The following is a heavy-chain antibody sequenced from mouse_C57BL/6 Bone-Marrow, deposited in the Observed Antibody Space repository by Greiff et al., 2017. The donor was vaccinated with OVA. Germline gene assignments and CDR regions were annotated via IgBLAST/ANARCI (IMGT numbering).Heavy chain of an antibody. Sequence: EVMLVESGGGLVQPGGSLKLSCAASGFTFSDYGMAWVRQAPRKGPEWVAFISNLASSIYYAVTVTGRFTISRENAKNTLYMEMSSLRSEDTAMYYCERRVYYGYDGFAYWGQETLVTVSA. CDR3: ERRVYYGYDGFAY. CDR2: ISNLASSI. J-gene: IGHJ3*01. D-gene: IGHD2-2*01. CDR1: GFTFSDYG. V-gene: IGHV5-15*04.